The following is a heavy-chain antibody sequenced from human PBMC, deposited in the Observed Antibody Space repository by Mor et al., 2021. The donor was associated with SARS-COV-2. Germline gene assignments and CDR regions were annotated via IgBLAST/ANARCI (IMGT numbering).Heavy chain of an antibody. D-gene: IGHD3-10*01. CDR3: ARVVMVRGLWNWFDP. CDR2: ST. V-gene: IGHV4-59*01. J-gene: IGHJ5*02. Sequence: STNYNPSLKSRVTISVDTSKNQFSLKLSSVTAADTAVYYCARVVMVRGLWNWFDPWGQGTLVT.